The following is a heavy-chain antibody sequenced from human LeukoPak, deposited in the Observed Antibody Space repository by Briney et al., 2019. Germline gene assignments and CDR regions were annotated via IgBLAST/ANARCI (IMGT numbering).Heavy chain of an antibody. CDR3: ARENGGSYREFDY. CDR1: GGSISGYY. V-gene: IGHV4-59*12. D-gene: IGHD1-26*01. CDR2: IYSDGRT. Sequence: SETLSLTCTVSGGSISGYYWSWIRQPPGKGLEWIGYIYSDGRTNYNPSLKSRVTMSVDTSRNQFSLKLSSVTAADTAVYYCARENGGSYREFDYWGQGTLVTVSS. J-gene: IGHJ4*02.